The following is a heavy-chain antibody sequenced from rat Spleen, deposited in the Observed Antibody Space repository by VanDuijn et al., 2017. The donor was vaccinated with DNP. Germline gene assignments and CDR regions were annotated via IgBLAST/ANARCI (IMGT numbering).Heavy chain of an antibody. J-gene: IGHJ3*01. D-gene: IGHD4-3*01. Sequence: EVQLVESGGGLVQPGRSLKLSCAASGFIFSDYNMAWVRQAPKKGLEWVASISTGGGNTYYRDSVKGRFTISRDNAKNTLYLQMDSLRSEDTATYYCAKDTSRSNSGALAYWGQGTLVTVSS. CDR1: GFIFSDYN. CDR3: AKDTSRSNSGALAY. CDR2: ISTGGGNT. V-gene: IGHV5-25*01.